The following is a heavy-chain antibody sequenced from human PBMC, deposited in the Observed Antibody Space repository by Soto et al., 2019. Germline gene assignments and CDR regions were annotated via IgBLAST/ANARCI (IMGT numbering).Heavy chain of an antibody. Sequence: QLQLQESGPGLVKPSETLSLTCTVSGGSISSSSYYWGWIRQPPGKGLEWIGSIYYSGSTYYNPSLNSRVTISVDTSKNLFSLKLSSLTAADTAVYYCACRIAAAGSLDYWGQGTLVTVSS. CDR1: GGSISSSSYY. J-gene: IGHJ4*02. CDR3: ACRIAAAGSLDY. CDR2: IYYSGST. D-gene: IGHD6-13*01. V-gene: IGHV4-39*01.